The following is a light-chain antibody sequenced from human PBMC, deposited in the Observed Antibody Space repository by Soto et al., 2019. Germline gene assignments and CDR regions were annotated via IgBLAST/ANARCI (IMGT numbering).Light chain of an antibody. V-gene: IGLV2-23*01. Sequence: QSALTQPASVSGSHGQSITISCTGTSSDVGSYNLVCWYQEHPGKAPKLMIYEGSKRPSGVSNRFSGSKSGNTASLTISGLQAEDEADYYCCSYAGSSAWVFGGGTKLTVL. CDR2: EGS. J-gene: IGLJ3*02. CDR1: SSDVGSYNL. CDR3: CSYAGSSAWV.